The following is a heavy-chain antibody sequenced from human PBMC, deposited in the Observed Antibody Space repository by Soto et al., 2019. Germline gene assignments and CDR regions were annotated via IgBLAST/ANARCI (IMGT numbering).Heavy chain of an antibody. Sequence: EVQLVQSGGGLVQPGGSLRLSCATSGFSFGSYWMDWVRQAPGKGLQWVANLKRDGSETYYDDSVRGRFTISRDNAKKSLYLQMNSLRAEDTAMYFCARGASQWLVGDYWGQGALVSVAT. V-gene: IGHV3-7*03. D-gene: IGHD6-19*01. CDR1: GFSFGSYW. CDR3: ARGASQWLVGDY. CDR2: LKRDGSET. J-gene: IGHJ4*02.